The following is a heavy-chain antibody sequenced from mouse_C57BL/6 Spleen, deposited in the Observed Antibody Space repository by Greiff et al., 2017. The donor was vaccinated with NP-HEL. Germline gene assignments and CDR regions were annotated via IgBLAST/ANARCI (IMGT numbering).Heavy chain of an antibody. CDR1: GYAFSSSW. CDR3: ARLGGRGYAMDY. V-gene: IGHV1-82*01. D-gene: IGHD3-1*01. CDR2: IYPGDGDT. Sequence: VQLQQSGPELVKPGASVKISCKASGYAFSSSWMNWVKQRPGKGLEWIGRIYPGDGDTNYNGKFKGKATLTADKSSSTAYMQLSSLTSEDSAVYFCARLGGRGYAMDYWGQGTSVTVSS. J-gene: IGHJ4*01.